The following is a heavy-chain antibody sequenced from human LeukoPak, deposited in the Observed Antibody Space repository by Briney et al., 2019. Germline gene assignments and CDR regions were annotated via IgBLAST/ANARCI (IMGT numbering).Heavy chain of an antibody. CDR3: ARDMVLGIAAAGKGNFDY. D-gene: IGHD6-13*01. Sequence: ASVKVSCKASGYTFTSYYMHWVRQAPGQGLEWMGIINPSGGSTSYAQKFQGRVTITRDTSTSTVYMELSSLRSEDTAVYYCARDMVLGIAAAGKGNFDYWGQGTLVTVSS. V-gene: IGHV1-46*01. J-gene: IGHJ4*02. CDR2: INPSGGST. CDR1: GYTFTSYY.